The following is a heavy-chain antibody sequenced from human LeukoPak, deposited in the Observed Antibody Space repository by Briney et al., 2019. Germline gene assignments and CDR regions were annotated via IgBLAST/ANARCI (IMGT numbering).Heavy chain of an antibody. Sequence: PGGSLRLSCAASGFTFITYAMHWVRQAPGKGLEGVAAISYDGPNKSYADSVKGRFTISKDNSKNTLYMQMNDLRAEDTAVYYCARGVRIAVAGYIDYWGQGTLVTVSS. D-gene: IGHD6-19*01. CDR1: GFTFITYA. CDR2: ISYDGPNK. V-gene: IGHV3-30*04. CDR3: ARGVRIAVAGYIDY. J-gene: IGHJ4*02.